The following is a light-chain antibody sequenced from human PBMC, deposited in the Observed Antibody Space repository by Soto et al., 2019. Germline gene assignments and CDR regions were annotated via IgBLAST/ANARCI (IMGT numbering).Light chain of an antibody. V-gene: IGKV1-5*03. Sequence: DIQMTQSPPTLYASVGDRVTITCRASRSIGNWLAWYQQKPGKAPNLLIYEASSLESGVPSRFSGTGSGTEFTLTISTLQADDFATYYCQQYALDATFGQGTKVEIK. CDR2: EAS. J-gene: IGKJ1*01. CDR1: RSIGNW. CDR3: QQYALDAT.